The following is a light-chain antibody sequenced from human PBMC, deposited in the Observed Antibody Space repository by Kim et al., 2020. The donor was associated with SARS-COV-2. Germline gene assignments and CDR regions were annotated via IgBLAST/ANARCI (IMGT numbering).Light chain of an antibody. V-gene: IGKV3-20*01. CDR2: GAS. CDR1: QTINRSY. Sequence: LSPGERATLSCRASQTINRSYLAWYQQTPGQAPRLLIHGASTRATGIPDRFSGSGSGTDFTLTISRLEPEDFALYYCQQFGSSPYTFGQGTKLEI. CDR3: QQFGSSPYT. J-gene: IGKJ2*01.